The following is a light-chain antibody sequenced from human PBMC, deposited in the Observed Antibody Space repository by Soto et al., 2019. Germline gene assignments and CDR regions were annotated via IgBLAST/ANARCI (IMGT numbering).Light chain of an antibody. J-gene: IGKJ5*01. CDR3: QQRSNWPPVIT. CDR2: DAS. CDR1: QSVGSY. V-gene: IGKV3-11*01. Sequence: EIVLTQSPATLTLSPGERATLSCRASQSVGSYLAWYQQTPGQAPRLLIYDASNRATGIPARFTGSGSGTDFTLTISSLEPEDFSVYYCQQRSNWPPVITFGQGTRLESK.